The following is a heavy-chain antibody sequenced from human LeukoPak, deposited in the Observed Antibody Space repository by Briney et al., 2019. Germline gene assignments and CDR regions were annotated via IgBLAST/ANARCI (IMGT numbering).Heavy chain of an antibody. CDR3: AKEVLGLAARPDAWDY. D-gene: IGHD6-6*01. CDR2: ISGSGGST. V-gene: IGHV3-23*01. Sequence: PGGSLRLSCAASGFTFSSYAMSWVRQAPGKGLEWVSAISGSGGSTYYADSVKGRFTISRDNSKNTLYLQMNSLRAEDTAVYYCAKEVLGLAARPDAWDYWGQGTLVTVSS. J-gene: IGHJ4*02. CDR1: GFTFSSYA.